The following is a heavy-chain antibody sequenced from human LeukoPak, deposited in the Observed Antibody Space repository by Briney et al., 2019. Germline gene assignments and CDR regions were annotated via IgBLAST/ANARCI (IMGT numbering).Heavy chain of an antibody. CDR3: ARDLSGVTGYTYGRGIDY. J-gene: IGHJ4*02. D-gene: IGHD5-18*01. V-gene: IGHV3-7*01. Sequence: GGSLRLSCAASGFTFSSYWMSWVRQAPGKGLEWVANIKKDGSEKYYVDSVKGRFTISRDNAKTSQYLQMNSLRAEDTAVYYCARDLSGVTGYTYGRGIDYWGQGTLVTVSS. CDR2: IKKDGSEK. CDR1: GFTFSSYW.